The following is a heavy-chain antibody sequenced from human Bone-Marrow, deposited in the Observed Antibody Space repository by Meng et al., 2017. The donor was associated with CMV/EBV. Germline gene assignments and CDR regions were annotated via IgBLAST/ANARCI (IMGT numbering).Heavy chain of an antibody. D-gene: IGHD2-15*01. CDR1: GGSISSGDYY. CDR2: IYYSGST. J-gene: IGHJ6*02. CDR3: AREVGCSGGSCQPYYYGMDV. V-gene: IGHV4-30-4*08. Sequence: SETLSLTCTISGGSISSGDYYWSWIRQPPGKGLEWIGYIYYSGSTYYNPSLKSRVTISVDTSKNQFSLKLSSVTAADTAVYYCAREVGCSGGSCQPYYYGMDVWAQGTTVTVSS.